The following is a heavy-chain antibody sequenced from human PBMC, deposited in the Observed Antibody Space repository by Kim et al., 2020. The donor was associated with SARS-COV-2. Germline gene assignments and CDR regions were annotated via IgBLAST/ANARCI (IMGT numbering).Heavy chain of an antibody. V-gene: IGHV3-15*01. Sequence: GGSLRLSCAASGFTFTNAWMSWVRQAPGKGLEWVGRIKSKNDGGTTDYAAPVKGRFTISRDDSKNTLYLQMNSLKTEDTAVYYCTKSAGYCSGTSCHARVPYYFYGIDVWGQGTTVTVSS. CDR3: TKSAGYCSGTSCHARVPYYFYGIDV. CDR1: GFTFTNAW. D-gene: IGHD2-2*01. CDR2: IKSKNDGGTT. J-gene: IGHJ6*02.